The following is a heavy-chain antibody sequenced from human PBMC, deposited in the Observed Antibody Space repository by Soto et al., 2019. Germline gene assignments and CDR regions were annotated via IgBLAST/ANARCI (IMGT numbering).Heavy chain of an antibody. Sequence: QLQLQESGPGLVKPSETLSLTCTVSGGSIGSSTDYWGWIRQPPGKGLEWIGSIYYSGNTYYNPSLKSRVTISLDTPKNQFSLKMSSVTAADTAMYYCARTVGVAGIAEFFQHWGQGTLVTVSS. D-gene: IGHD1-26*01. CDR1: GGSIGSSTDY. V-gene: IGHV4-39*01. J-gene: IGHJ1*01. CDR3: ARTVGVAGIAEFFQH. CDR2: IYYSGNT.